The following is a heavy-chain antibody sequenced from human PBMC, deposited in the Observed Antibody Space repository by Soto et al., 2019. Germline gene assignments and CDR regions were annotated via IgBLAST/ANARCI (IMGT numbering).Heavy chain of an antibody. CDR1: GYTFRDYY. J-gene: IGHJ4*02. CDR3: AWARGMITVVYDH. D-gene: IGHD3-22*01. V-gene: IGHV1-2*02. Sequence: QVQLVQSGAEVKKPGASVKVSCKASGYTFRDYYIHWVRQAPGQGLEWMGWINPNSGGTNSAQKFQGRVTMTGDTSSSTAYMVLSSLTSDDTAVYYCAWARGMITVVYDHWGQGTLVTVSS. CDR2: INPNSGGT.